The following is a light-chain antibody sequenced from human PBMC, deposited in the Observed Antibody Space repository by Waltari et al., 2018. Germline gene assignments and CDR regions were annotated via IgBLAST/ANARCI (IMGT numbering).Light chain of an antibody. Sequence: QSALTQPASVSGSPGQSITISCTATSSEVGSYDLVSWYQQHPGRAPKLMIYEGSKRPSGVSNRFSGSKSGNTASLTISGLQAEDEADYYCCSYAGSNWVFGGGTKLTVL. CDR2: EGS. CDR3: CSYAGSNWV. CDR1: SSEVGSYDL. V-gene: IGLV2-23*01. J-gene: IGLJ3*02.